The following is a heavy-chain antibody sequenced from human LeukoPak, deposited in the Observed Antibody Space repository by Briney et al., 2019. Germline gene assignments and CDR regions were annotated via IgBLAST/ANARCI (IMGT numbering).Heavy chain of an antibody. CDR2: INSDGSTT. J-gene: IGHJ4*02. V-gene: IGHV3-74*01. Sequence: GGSLRLSCAASGFTFSSYWMHWVRQAPGMGLVWVSRINSDGSTTSYADSVKGRFTISRDHAKNPLYLQMNSLRAEDTAVYYCTRTYYGSGTYSQSDFWGQGTLVTVSS. CDR1: GFTFSSYW. D-gene: IGHD3-10*01. CDR3: TRTYYGSGTYSQSDF.